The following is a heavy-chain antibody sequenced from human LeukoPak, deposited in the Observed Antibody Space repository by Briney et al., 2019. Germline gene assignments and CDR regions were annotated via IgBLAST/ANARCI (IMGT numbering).Heavy chain of an antibody. CDR3: AKDLGTLSRPYGMDV. Sequence: GGSLRLSCAAPVVTFGSYAMSWVRQAPRKGLEWVSPISGSGGSTYYADSVKSRYTTSRDNSKNTLYLQMNSLRVEDTAVYYCAKDLGTLSRPYGMDVWGQGTTVTISS. V-gene: IGHV3-23*01. J-gene: IGHJ6*02. CDR2: ISGSGGST. CDR1: VVTFGSYA. D-gene: IGHD1-1*01.